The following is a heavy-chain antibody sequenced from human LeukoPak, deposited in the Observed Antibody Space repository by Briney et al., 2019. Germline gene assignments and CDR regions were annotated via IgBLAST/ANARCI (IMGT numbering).Heavy chain of an antibody. Sequence: SETLSLTCAVSTDSTNTYYWSWARQTPGKGLEWMGHIYHSGSTEYNPSFKSRVTISIDKSKKQFSLKLTSVPVADTAMYYCVRLRWELLAPYFDHWGQGAFVIVSS. CDR1: TDSTNTYY. J-gene: IGHJ4*02. CDR3: VRLRWELLAPYFDH. V-gene: IGHV4-59*01. D-gene: IGHD2-15*01. CDR2: IYHSGST.